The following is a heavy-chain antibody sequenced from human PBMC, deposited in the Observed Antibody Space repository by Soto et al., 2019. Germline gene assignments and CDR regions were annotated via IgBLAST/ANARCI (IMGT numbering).Heavy chain of an antibody. D-gene: IGHD2-2*02. CDR3: ARAVLYHGKDFDY. CDR1: GGSISSGDYN. CDR2: IYYSGST. Sequence: QGQLQESGPGLVNPSQTLSLTCTVSGGSISSGDYNWSWIRQPPGKGLEWIGYIYYSGSTYYNPSLKSRVTISVDTSKNQFSLKLSSVTAADTAVYYCARAVLYHGKDFDYWGQGTLVTVSS. V-gene: IGHV4-30-4*01. J-gene: IGHJ4*02.